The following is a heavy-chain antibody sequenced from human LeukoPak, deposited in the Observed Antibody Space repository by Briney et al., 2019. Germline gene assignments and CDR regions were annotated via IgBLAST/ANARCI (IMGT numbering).Heavy chain of an antibody. V-gene: IGHV3-23*01. J-gene: IGHJ4*02. CDR2: ISGSGGST. Sequence: GGSLRLSCAASGFTFSSYAMSWVRQAPGKGLEWVSAISGSGGSTYYADSVKGRFTISRDNSKNTLYLQMDSLRAEDTAVYYCAKDSSSIAAAGTSFDYWGQGTLVTVSS. CDR3: AKDSSSIAAAGTSFDY. D-gene: IGHD6-13*01. CDR1: GFTFSSYA.